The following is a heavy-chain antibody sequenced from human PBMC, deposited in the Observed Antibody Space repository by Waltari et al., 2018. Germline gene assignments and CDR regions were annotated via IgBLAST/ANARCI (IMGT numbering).Heavy chain of an antibody. CDR1: GGSFSGYY. CDR2: INHSGST. V-gene: IGHV4-34*01. CDR3: ARGPRGDYIWGSYRPFYMDV. D-gene: IGHD3-16*02. J-gene: IGHJ6*03. Sequence: QVQLQQWGAGLLKPSETLSLTCAVYGGSFSGYYWSWIRQPPGKGLEWIGEINHSGSTNYNPSLKSRVTISVDTSKNQFSLKLSSVTAADTAVYYCARGPRGDYIWGSYRPFYMDVWGKGTTVTVSS.